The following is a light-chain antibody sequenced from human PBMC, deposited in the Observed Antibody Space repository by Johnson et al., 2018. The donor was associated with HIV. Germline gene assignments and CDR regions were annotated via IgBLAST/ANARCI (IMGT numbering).Light chain of an antibody. CDR2: ENN. V-gene: IGLV1-51*02. CDR1: NSNIGNNY. CDR3: GTWDSSLSVYV. Sequence: QSVLTQPPSVSAAPVQKVTISCSGSNSNIGNNYVSWYQQVPGTAPKLLIYENNKRPSGIPDRFSGSKSGTSATLGITGLQTGDEADYYCGTWDSSLSVYVFGAGTKVTVL. J-gene: IGLJ1*01.